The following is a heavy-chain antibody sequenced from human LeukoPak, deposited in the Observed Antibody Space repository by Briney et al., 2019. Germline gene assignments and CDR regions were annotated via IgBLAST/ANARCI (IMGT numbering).Heavy chain of an antibody. CDR3: ARGEIAVAAL. J-gene: IGHJ4*02. D-gene: IGHD6-19*01. V-gene: IGHV4-59*01. CDR2: IYYSGST. CDR1: GGSISSYY. Sequence: SETLSLTCTVSGGSISSYYWSRIRQPPGKGLEWIGYIYYSGSTNYNPSLKSRVTISVDTSKNQFSLKLSSVTAADTAVYYCARGEIAVAALWGQGTLVTVSS.